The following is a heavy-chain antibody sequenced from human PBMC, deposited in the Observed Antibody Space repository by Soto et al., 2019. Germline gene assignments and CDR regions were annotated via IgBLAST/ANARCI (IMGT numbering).Heavy chain of an antibody. CDR3: AKIAESVAGTVYGY. V-gene: IGHV3-23*01. CDR1: GFKFDTHV. D-gene: IGHD6-19*01. J-gene: IGHJ4*02. CDR2: ISGSGGST. Sequence: GGSLRLSCAVSGFKFDTHVMHWVRQAPGKGLEWVSGISGSGGSTYYADSVKGRFTISRDNSKNTLFLQMNSLRAEDTAVYYCAKIAESVAGTVYGYWGQGTLVTVSS.